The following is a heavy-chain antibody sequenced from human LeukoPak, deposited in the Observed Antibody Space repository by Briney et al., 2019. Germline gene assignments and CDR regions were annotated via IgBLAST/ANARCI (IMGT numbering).Heavy chain of an antibody. J-gene: IGHJ5*02. CDR3: ARDPLVATIGHNWFDP. CDR2: INPNSGGT. V-gene: IGHV1-2*02. D-gene: IGHD5-12*01. CDR1: GYTFTGYY. Sequence: GASVKVSCKASGYTFTGYYMHWVRQAPGQGLEWMGWINPNSGGTNYAQNFQGRVTMTRDTSISTAYMELSRLRSDDTAVYYCARDPLVATIGHNWFDPWGQGTLVTVSS.